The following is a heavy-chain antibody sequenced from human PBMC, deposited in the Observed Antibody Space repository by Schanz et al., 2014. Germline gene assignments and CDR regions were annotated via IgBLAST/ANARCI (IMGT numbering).Heavy chain of an antibody. J-gene: IGHJ6*02. CDR2: ISYDGSDK. CDR1: GFTFSSYG. V-gene: IGHV3-30*18. D-gene: IGHD3-16*01. Sequence: QVQLVESGGGVVQPGKSLRLSCAASGFTFSSYGMHWVRQAPGKGLEWVGVISYDGSDKYYPDSVKGRFTISRDNSRNTLFLQMNSLRTEDTAAYYCAKLGMTATNYYHNGMDVWGQGTTVTVSS. CDR3: AKLGMTATNYYHNGMDV.